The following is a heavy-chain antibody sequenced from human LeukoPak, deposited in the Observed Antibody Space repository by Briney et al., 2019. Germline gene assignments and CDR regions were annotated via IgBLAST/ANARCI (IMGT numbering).Heavy chain of an antibody. D-gene: IGHD6-19*01. Sequence: GASVKVSCKVSGYTLTELSMHWVRQAPGKGLEWMGGFDPEDGETIYAQKFRGRVTMTEDTSTDTAYMELSSLRSEDTAVYYCATDPYSSGWLYFQHWGQGTLVTVSS. CDR2: FDPEDGET. V-gene: IGHV1-24*01. CDR3: ATDPYSSGWLYFQH. J-gene: IGHJ1*01. CDR1: GYTLTELS.